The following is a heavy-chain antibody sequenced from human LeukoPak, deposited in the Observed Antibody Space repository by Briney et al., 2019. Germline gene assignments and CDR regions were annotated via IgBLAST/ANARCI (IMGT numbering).Heavy chain of an antibody. CDR2: INHSGST. CDR1: GGSFSGYY. CDR3: ARVLKGRAPFDY. J-gene: IGHJ4*02. V-gene: IGHV4-34*01. Sequence: SETLSLTCAVYGGSFSGYYWSWIRQPPGKGLEWIGEINHSGSTNYDPSLKSRVTISVDTSKNQFSLKLSSVTAADTAVYYCARVLKGRAPFDYWGQGTLVTVSS.